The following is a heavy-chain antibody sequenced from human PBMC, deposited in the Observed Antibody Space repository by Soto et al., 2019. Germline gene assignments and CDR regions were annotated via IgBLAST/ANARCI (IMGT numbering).Heavy chain of an antibody. V-gene: IGHV1-69*13. CDR1: GGTFSSYA. CDR3: ASSGRSKGDGYNIYSFDY. Sequence: SVKVSCKASGGTFSSYAISWVRQAPGQGLEWMGGIIPIFGTANYAQKFQGRVTITADESTSTAYMELSSLRSEDTAVYYCASSGRSKGDGYNIYSFDYWGQGTLVTVSS. J-gene: IGHJ4*02. D-gene: IGHD3-9*01. CDR2: IIPIFGTA.